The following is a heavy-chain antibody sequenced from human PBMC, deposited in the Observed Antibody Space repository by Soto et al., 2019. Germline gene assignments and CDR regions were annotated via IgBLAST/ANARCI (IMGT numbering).Heavy chain of an antibody. CDR3: AKDEAPDSSGSLGPPDY. J-gene: IGHJ4*02. D-gene: IGHD3-22*01. CDR2: IIPMFGTA. Sequence: GASVKVSCKTSGGTFSSYAISWVRQAPGQGLEWMGGIIPMFGTANYAQKFQGRVTITADESTSTAYMELSSLRSEDTAVYYCAKDEAPDSSGSLGPPDYWGQGTLVTVSS. V-gene: IGHV1-69*13. CDR1: GGTFSSYA.